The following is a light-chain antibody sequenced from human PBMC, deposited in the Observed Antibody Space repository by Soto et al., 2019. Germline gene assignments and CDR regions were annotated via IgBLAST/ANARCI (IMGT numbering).Light chain of an antibody. Sequence: QSALTQPPSVSGSPGQSVTISCTGTSSDIGSYNRVSWYQQPPGTAPKLMFYEVSNRPSGVPDRFSGSKSGNTASLTISGLQAEDEADYYCSLYTSSSTFVFGGGTKLTVL. V-gene: IGLV2-18*01. CDR3: SLYTSSSTFV. J-gene: IGLJ2*01. CDR2: EVS. CDR1: SSDIGSYNR.